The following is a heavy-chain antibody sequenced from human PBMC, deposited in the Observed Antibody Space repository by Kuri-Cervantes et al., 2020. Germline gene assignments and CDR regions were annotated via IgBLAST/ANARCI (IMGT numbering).Heavy chain of an antibody. J-gene: IGHJ6*03. Sequence: GESLKISCAASGFTFSSYWMSWVRQAPGKGLEWVANIKQDGSEKYYVDSVKGRFTISRDNAKNSSYLQMNSLRAEDTAVYYCARVGYDSLYYYYYMDVWGKGTTVPSP. D-gene: IGHD5-12*01. CDR3: ARVGYDSLYYYYYMDV. V-gene: IGHV3-7*01. CDR2: IKQDGSEK. CDR1: GFTFSSYW.